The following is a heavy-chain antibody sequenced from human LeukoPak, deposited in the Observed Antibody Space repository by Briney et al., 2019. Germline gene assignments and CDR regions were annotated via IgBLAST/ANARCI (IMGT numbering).Heavy chain of an antibody. CDR2: IYYSGST. CDR3: ARGKTSSGWPAEYFQH. J-gene: IGHJ1*01. D-gene: IGHD6-19*01. Sequence: SETLSLTCTVSGGSISSYYWSWIRQPPGKGLEWIGYIYYSGSTNYNPSLKSRVTISVDTSKNQFSLKLSSVTAADTAVYYCARGKTSSGWPAEYFQHWGQGTLVTVSS. CDR1: GGSISSYY. V-gene: IGHV4-59*01.